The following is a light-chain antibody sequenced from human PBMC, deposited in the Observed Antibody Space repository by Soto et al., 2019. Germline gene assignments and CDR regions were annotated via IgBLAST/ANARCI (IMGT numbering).Light chain of an antibody. V-gene: IGKV3-20*01. Sequence: MLTQSPGTLSLSPGERATLSCRASQSVSSNYLAWYQQKSGQAPRLLIYGASNRATGIPDRFSGSGSGTDVTLTIRRLEPEDFAVYYCQQYDTSPRTFGQGTKVEFK. J-gene: IGKJ1*01. CDR1: QSVSSNY. CDR3: QQYDTSPRT. CDR2: GAS.